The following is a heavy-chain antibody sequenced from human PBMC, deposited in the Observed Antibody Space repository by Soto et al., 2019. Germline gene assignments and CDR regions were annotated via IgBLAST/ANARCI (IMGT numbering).Heavy chain of an antibody. CDR1: GFTVSSNY. CDR3: ARDRKEGVGAGYYYDSSGYLDY. CDR2: IYSGGST. J-gene: IGHJ4*02. D-gene: IGHD3-22*01. Sequence: GGSLRLSCAASGFTVSSNYMSWVRQAPGKGLEWVSVIYSGGSTYYADSVKGRFTISRDNSKNTLYLQMNSLRAEDTAVYYCARDRKEGVGAGYYYDSSGYLDYWGQGTLVTVSS. V-gene: IGHV3-66*01.